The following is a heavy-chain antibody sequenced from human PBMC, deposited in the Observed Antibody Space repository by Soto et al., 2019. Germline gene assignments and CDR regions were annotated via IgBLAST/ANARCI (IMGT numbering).Heavy chain of an antibody. J-gene: IGHJ5*02. D-gene: IGHD6-13*01. CDR1: GFTFSSYG. Sequence: GGSLRLSCAASGFTFSSYGMHWVRQAPGKGLEWVAVIWYDGSNKYYADSVKGRFTISRDNSKNTLYLQMNSLRAEDTAVYYCARDFSDSSNTPWFDPWGQGTLVTVSS. CDR3: ARDFSDSSNTPWFDP. CDR2: IWYDGSNK. V-gene: IGHV3-33*01.